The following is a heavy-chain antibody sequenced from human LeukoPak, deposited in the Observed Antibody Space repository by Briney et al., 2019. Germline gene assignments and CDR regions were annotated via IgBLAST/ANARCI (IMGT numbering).Heavy chain of an antibody. Sequence: GGSLRLSCAASGFTFSSYDMVWVRQAPGKGLEWVSVIYKGGSIYYADSVKGRFTISRDNSKNTLYLQMNSLRAEDTAVYYCASRGPANYFDYWGQGTLVTVSS. CDR3: ASRGPANYFDY. CDR2: IYKGGSI. CDR1: GFTFSSYD. V-gene: IGHV3-23*03. D-gene: IGHD1-14*01. J-gene: IGHJ4*02.